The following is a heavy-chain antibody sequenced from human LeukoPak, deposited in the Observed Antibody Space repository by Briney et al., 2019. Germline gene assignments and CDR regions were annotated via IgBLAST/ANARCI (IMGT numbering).Heavy chain of an antibody. CDR1: GGSISSGDYY. J-gene: IGHJ4*02. Sequence: SQTLSLTCTVSGGSISSGDYYWSWIRQPPGKGLEWIGRIYTSGSTNYNPSLKSRVTISVDTSKNQFSLKLSSVTAADTAVYYCARGGEIYYFDYWGQGTLVTVSS. CDR3: ARGGEIYYFDY. D-gene: IGHD2/OR15-2a*01. CDR2: IYTSGST. V-gene: IGHV4-61*02.